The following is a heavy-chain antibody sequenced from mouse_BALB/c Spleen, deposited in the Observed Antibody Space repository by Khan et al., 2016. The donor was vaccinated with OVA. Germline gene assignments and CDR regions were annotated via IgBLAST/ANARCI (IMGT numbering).Heavy chain of an antibody. Sequence: QGQRKESGPELVKPWASVRISCKASGYTFTSYYIHWVKQRPGQGLQWHGWIYKGRVNIKYNEQLKGKATLTADKSSSTAYMQLSSLSSSDSAGSFCPADDYGVGDARDYWGQGTSGTVSS. D-gene: IGHD2-4*01. J-gene: IGHJ4*01. CDR2: IYKGRVNI. V-gene: IGHV1S56*01. CDR3: PADDYGVGDARDY. CDR1: GYTFTSYY.